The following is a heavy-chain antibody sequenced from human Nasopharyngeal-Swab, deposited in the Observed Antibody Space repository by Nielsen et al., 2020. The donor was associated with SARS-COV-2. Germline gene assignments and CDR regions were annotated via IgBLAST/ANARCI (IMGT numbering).Heavy chain of an antibody. CDR3: ARESSSWYWFDP. Sequence: GESLKISCAASGFTFDDYGMSWVRQAPGKGLEWVSGINWNGGSTGYADSVKGRFTISRDNAKNSLYLQMNSLRDEDTAVYYCARESSSWYWFDPWGQGTLVTVSS. CDR1: GFTFDDYG. J-gene: IGHJ5*02. V-gene: IGHV3-20*04. CDR2: INWNGGST. D-gene: IGHD6-13*01.